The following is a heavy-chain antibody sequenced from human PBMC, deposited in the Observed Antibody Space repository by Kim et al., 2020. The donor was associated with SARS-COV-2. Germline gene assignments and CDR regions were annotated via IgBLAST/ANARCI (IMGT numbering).Heavy chain of an antibody. Sequence: GGSLRLSCAASGFTFDDYAMHWVRQAPGKGLEWVSLISGDGGSTYYADSVKGRFTISRDNSKNSLYLQMNSLRTEDTALYYCAKDGGGYDSKSYYYYYMDVWGKGTTVTVSS. CDR3: AKDGGGYDSKSYYYYYMDV. CDR2: ISGDGGST. V-gene: IGHV3-43*02. J-gene: IGHJ6*03. D-gene: IGHD5-12*01. CDR1: GFTFDDYA.